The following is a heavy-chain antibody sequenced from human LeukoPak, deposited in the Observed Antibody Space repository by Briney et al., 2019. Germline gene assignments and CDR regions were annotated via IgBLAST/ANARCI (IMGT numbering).Heavy chain of an antibody. CDR1: GFTFNNFG. CDR2: ISGAGGNT. J-gene: IGHJ4*02. V-gene: IGHV3-23*01. D-gene: IGHD6-13*01. Sequence: PGGSLRLSCAASGFTFNNFGMSWVRQAPGKGLQWVSSISGAGGNTYYADSAKGRFSISRDNSKSTLHLQMNSLRAEDTAVYYCAKDSPKVAAAGTSDYWGQGTLVTVSS. CDR3: AKDSPKVAAAGTSDY.